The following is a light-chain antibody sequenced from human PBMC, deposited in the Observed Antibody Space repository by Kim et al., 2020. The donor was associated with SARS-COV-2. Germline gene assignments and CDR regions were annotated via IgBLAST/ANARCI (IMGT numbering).Light chain of an antibody. CDR2: DVN. J-gene: IGLJ2*01. CDR1: SSDVGGYNY. CDR3: SSYTSSSTV. Sequence: PGQSIPISCTGTSSDVGGYNYVSWYQQHPGKAPKLMIYDVNNRPSGVSNRFSGSKSGNTASLTISGLQAEDEADYYCSSYTSSSTVFGGGTQLTVL. V-gene: IGLV2-14*03.